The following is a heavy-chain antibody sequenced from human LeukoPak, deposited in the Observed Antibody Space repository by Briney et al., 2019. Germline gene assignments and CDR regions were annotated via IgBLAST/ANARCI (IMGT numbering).Heavy chain of an antibody. CDR1: GFTFSSYW. Sequence: GGSLRLSCAASGFTFSSYWMHWVRQAPGKGLVWVSRINSDGSSTSYADSVKGRFTISRDNSKNTLYLQMNSLRAEDTAVYYCAKGSTFYYYDSSGFFGDAFDIWGQGTMVTVSS. D-gene: IGHD3-22*01. CDR2: INSDGSST. J-gene: IGHJ3*02. CDR3: AKGSTFYYYDSSGFFGDAFDI. V-gene: IGHV3-74*01.